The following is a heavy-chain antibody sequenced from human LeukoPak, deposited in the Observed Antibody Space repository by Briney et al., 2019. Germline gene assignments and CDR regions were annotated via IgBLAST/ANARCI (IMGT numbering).Heavy chain of an antibody. Sequence: VRVSCTASGATFSSYAISWVRQAPGQGLEWMGGIIPIFGTANYAQKLPGRVTITADASTSTGSIELCRLRSEDTGAYYCAMKVVRGTWFDPWGQGTLVTVSS. CDR2: IIPIFGTA. J-gene: IGHJ5*02. D-gene: IGHD3-10*01. CDR1: GATFSSYA. V-gene: IGHV1-69*13. CDR3: AMKVVRGTWFDP.